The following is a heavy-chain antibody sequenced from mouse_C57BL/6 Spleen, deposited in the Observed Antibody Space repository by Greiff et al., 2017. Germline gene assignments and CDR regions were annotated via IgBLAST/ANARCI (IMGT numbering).Heavy chain of an antibody. D-gene: IGHD1-1*01. Sequence: VQLQQSGAELVMPGASVKLSCKASGYTFTSYWMHWVKQRPGQGLEWIGEIDPSDSYTNYNGKFKGKATLTADKSSSTAYMQLSSLTSEDSAVYFCASYYYYFDYWGQGTTLTVSS. CDR3: ASYYYYFDY. CDR2: IDPSDSYT. CDR1: GYTFTSYW. J-gene: IGHJ2*01. V-gene: IGHV1-69*01.